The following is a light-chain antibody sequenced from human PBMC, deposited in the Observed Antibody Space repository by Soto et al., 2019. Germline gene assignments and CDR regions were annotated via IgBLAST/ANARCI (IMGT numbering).Light chain of an antibody. J-gene: IGKJ1*01. CDR2: DAS. CDR3: QQCNGYSRT. V-gene: IGKV1-5*01. CDR1: QSISHF. Sequence: DIQMTQSPSTLSASVGDRVTITCRASQSISHFLAWYQQKPGKVPKLLIYDASSLERGVPSRFSGSGSGTEFTLTISSLQPDDFATYYCQQCNGYSRTFGQGTKVDIK.